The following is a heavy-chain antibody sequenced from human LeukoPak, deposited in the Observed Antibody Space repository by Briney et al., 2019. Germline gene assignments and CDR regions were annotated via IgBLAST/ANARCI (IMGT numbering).Heavy chain of an antibody. V-gene: IGHV3-21*01. J-gene: IGHJ4*02. CDR2: ISSSSSYI. CDR1: GFTFSSYR. D-gene: IGHD1-26*01. CDR3: AKDRSGSYSQGLDY. Sequence: GGSLRLSCAASGFTFSSYRMTWVRQAPGKGLEWVSSISSSSSYIYYADSVKGRFTISRDNSKNTLYLQMNSLRAEDTAVYYCAKDRSGSYSQGLDYWGQGTLVTVSP.